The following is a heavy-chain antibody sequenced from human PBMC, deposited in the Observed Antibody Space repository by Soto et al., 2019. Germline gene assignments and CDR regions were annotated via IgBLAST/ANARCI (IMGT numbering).Heavy chain of an antibody. Sequence: PSETLSLTCTVSGGSISSNDYYWGWIRQPPGEGLEWIGAIYYGGSTYYNPSLKSRVTISVDTSKKQFSLRLSSVTAADTAVYYCARIAARPRGYDYYYNYMDVWGKGTTVTVSS. D-gene: IGHD6-13*01. CDR2: IYYGGST. J-gene: IGHJ6*03. CDR1: GGSISSNDYY. CDR3: ARIAARPRGYDYYYNYMDV. V-gene: IGHV4-39*01.